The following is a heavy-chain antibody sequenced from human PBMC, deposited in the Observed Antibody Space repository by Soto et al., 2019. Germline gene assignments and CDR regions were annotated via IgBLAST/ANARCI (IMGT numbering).Heavy chain of an antibody. CDR1: GYTFTSYG. D-gene: IGHD1-1*01. CDR2: ISAHNGNT. J-gene: IGHJ4*02. Sequence: QVHLVQSGDEVKKPGASVQVSCKASGYTFTSYGITWVRQAPRQGLEWMGWISAHNGNTDYAQKLQGRVIVTRDTSTSTAYMELRSLRSDDTAVYYCARGRYGDYWGQGALVTVSS. CDR3: ARGRYGDY. V-gene: IGHV1-18*01.